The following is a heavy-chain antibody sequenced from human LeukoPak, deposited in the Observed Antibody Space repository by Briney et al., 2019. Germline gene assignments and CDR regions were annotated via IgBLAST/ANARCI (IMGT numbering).Heavy chain of an antibody. Sequence: GGSLRLSCAASGFTFSSYSMNWVRQAPGKGLEWVSSISSSSSYIYYADSVKGRFTISRDNAKNSLYLQMNSLRAEDTAVYYCARGGNGVTKNWFDPWGQGTLVTVSS. V-gene: IGHV3-21*04. J-gene: IGHJ5*02. CDR2: ISSSSSYI. CDR1: GFTFSSYS. CDR3: ARGGNGVTKNWFDP. D-gene: IGHD4-17*01.